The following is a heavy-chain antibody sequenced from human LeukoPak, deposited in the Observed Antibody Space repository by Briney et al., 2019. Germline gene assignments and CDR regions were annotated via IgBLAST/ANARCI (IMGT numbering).Heavy chain of an antibody. Sequence: GGSLRLSCAASGFTFSSYAMHWVRQAPGKGLEWVANIKQDGSKKSYVDSVKGRFTISRDNAKNSLYLQMNSLRAEDTAVYYCARDHCPSYYDFWSGYCSWFDPWGQGTLVTVSS. CDR2: IKQDGSKK. J-gene: IGHJ5*02. CDR3: ARDHCPSYYDFWSGYCSWFDP. V-gene: IGHV3-7*01. CDR1: GFTFSSYA. D-gene: IGHD3-3*01.